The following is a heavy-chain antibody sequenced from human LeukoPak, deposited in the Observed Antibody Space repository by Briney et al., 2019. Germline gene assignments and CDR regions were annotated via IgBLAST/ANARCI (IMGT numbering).Heavy chain of an antibody. CDR1: GFTFSRYS. J-gene: IGHJ4*02. CDR2: ISSSSSFI. D-gene: IGHD2-2*01. V-gene: IGHV3-21*01. Sequence: GGSRRLSCAASGFTFSRYSMNWVRQAPGKGLEWVSSISSSSSFIYYADSVKGRFTISRDNAKNSLYLQMNSLRAEDTAVYYCARDPPLGSCSTISCPHLDYWGQGTLVTVSS. CDR3: ARDPPLGSCSTISCPHLDY.